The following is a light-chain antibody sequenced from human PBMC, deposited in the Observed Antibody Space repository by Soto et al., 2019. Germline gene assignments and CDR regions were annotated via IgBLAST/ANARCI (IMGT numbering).Light chain of an antibody. CDR3: QQYKTHSKT. J-gene: IGKJ1*01. Sequence: EIVLTQSPGTLSLSPGERATLSCRASQSVSSSYLAWYQQKPGQAPRLLIYGANNRATGISDRFSGSGSGTDFTLTISSLQPDDFATYYCQQYKTHSKTFGQGTKVEIK. CDR1: QSVSSSY. CDR2: GAN. V-gene: IGKV3-20*01.